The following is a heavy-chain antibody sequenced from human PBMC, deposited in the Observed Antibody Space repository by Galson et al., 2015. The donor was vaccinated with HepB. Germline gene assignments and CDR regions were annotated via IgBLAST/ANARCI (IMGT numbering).Heavy chain of an antibody. CDR1: GGSISSYY. CDR3: ARVEAYYDFWSGYVPERVNWFDP. V-gene: IGHV4-59*01. D-gene: IGHD3-3*01. J-gene: IGHJ5*02. CDR2: IYYSGST. Sequence: ETLSLTCTVSGGSISSYYWSWIRQPPGKGLEWIGYIYYSGSTNYNPSLKSRVTISVDTSKNQFSLKLSSVTAADTAVYYCARVEAYYDFWSGYVPERVNWFDPWGQGTLVTVSS.